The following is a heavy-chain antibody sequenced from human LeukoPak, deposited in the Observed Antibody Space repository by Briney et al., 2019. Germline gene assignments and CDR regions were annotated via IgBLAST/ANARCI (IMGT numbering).Heavy chain of an antibody. D-gene: IGHD3-3*01. V-gene: IGHV1-8*01. CDR2: MNPNSGNT. CDR3: ARGLHYDFWSGYYFDY. Sequence: ASVKVSCKASGYTFTSYDINWVRQATGQGLEWMGWMNPNSGNTGYAQKFQGRVTMTRNTSISTAYMELSRLRSDDTAVYYCARGLHYDFWSGYYFDYWAREPWSPSPQ. CDR1: GYTFTSYD. J-gene: IGHJ4*02.